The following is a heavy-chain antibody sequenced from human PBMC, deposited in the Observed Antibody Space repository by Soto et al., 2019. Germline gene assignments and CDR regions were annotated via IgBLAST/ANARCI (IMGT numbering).Heavy chain of an antibody. Sequence: PSETLSLTCTVSGASISDYYWSWIRQPAGQALEWIGRVYVTGTTYFNPSLKSRVTMSVDTSNNQVSLKLSSVTAADSAIYYCARDGEYTSGWYSFDPWGPGTLVTVSS. CDR3: ARDGEYTSGWYSFDP. V-gene: IGHV4-4*07. CDR1: GASISDYY. J-gene: IGHJ5*02. CDR2: VYVTGTT. D-gene: IGHD6-19*01.